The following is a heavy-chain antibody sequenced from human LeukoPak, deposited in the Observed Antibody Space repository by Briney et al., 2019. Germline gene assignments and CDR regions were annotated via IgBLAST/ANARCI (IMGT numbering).Heavy chain of an antibody. Sequence: GASVKVSFKASGYTFTGYYMHWVRQAPGQGLEWMGWINPNSGGTNYAQKFQGRVTMTRDTSISTAYMELSRLRSDDTAVYYCARAKGTYYYGSGSYNYFDYWGQGTLVTVSS. CDR3: ARAKGTYYYGSGSYNYFDY. D-gene: IGHD3-10*01. CDR2: INPNSGGT. J-gene: IGHJ4*02. CDR1: GYTFTGYY. V-gene: IGHV1-2*02.